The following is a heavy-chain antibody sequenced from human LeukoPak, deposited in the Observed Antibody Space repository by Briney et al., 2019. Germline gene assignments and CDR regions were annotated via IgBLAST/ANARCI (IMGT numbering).Heavy chain of an antibody. CDR1: GDSIRNYY. V-gene: IGHV4-59*08. CDR3: ARLARGRWFDP. CDR2: IYDSGST. J-gene: IGHJ5*02. Sequence: SETLSLTCNVSGDSIRNYYWSWIRQTPGKGLEWIGHIYDSGSTNYNPSLKSRVTISVDTSKNQFSLKVTSVTAADTAVYYCARLARGRWFDPWGQGTLVTVSS. D-gene: IGHD6-6*01.